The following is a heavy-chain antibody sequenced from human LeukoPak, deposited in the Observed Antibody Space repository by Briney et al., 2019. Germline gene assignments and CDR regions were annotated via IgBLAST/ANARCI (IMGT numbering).Heavy chain of an antibody. CDR1: GGSISSYY. Sequence: SETLSLTCTVSGGSISSYYWSWIRQPAGKGLEWIGRIYTSGSTNYNHSLKSRVTMSVDTSKNQFSLKLSSVTAADTAVYYCARHIFISSTSWMGALIGGWFHPWRQGTLVTVSS. CDR3: ARHIFISSTSWMGALIGGWFHP. D-gene: IGHD2-2*01. J-gene: IGHJ5*02. CDR2: IYTSGST. V-gene: IGHV4-4*07.